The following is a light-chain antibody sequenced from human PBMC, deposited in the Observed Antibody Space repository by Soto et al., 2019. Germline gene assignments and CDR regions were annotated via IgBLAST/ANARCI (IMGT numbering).Light chain of an antibody. CDR3: QLYGNSLLYT. V-gene: IGKV3-20*01. Sequence: IELTQSPGTLSLSPGQRVTLFCRASQSVSARYLAWYQQRSGQAPRLLIYGASKRATGIPERFSGSVSGTDFTLTISRLEPEDFAVYYCQLYGNSLLYTLGQGTKLEI. J-gene: IGKJ2*01. CDR2: GAS. CDR1: QSVSARY.